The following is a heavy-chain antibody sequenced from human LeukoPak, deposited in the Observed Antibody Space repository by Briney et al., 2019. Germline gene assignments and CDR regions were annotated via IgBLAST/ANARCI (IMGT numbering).Heavy chain of an antibody. Sequence: SETLSLTCTVSGGSISGYYWSWIRQPPGKGLEWIGCIYYSGTTNYNPSHRSRVTISVDTSKNQFSLKVSSVTAADTAMYYCARFGYSYGLDYWGQGTLVTVSS. CDR3: ARFGYSYGLDY. CDR2: IYYSGTT. J-gene: IGHJ4*02. CDR1: GGSISGYY. D-gene: IGHD5-18*01. V-gene: IGHV4-59*01.